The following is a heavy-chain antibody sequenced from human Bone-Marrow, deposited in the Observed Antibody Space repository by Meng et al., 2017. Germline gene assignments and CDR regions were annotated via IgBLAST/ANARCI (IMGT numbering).Heavy chain of an antibody. Sequence: GESLKISCKGSGYSFTSYWIVWVRQMPGKGLEWMGIIYPGDSDARYSPSFQGEVTISADKSISTAYLQWSSLKASDTAMYYCAISKGNMYTITRFDYWGQGTLVTVSS. CDR2: IYPGDSDA. CDR1: GYSFTSYW. D-gene: IGHD5-24*01. CDR3: AISKGNMYTITRFDY. J-gene: IGHJ4*02. V-gene: IGHV5-51*01.